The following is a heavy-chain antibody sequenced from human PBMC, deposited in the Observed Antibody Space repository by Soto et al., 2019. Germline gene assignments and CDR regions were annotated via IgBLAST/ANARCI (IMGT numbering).Heavy chain of an antibody. CDR3: ARHHHLETVPYYDAFDI. CDR1: GYSFTSYW. CDR2: IYPGDSDT. J-gene: IGHJ3*02. D-gene: IGHD3-10*01. V-gene: IGHV5-51*01. Sequence: GESLKISCKGSGYSFTSYWIGWVRQMPGKGLEWMGIIYPGDSDTRYSPSFQGQVTISADKSISTAYLQWSSLKASDTAMYYCARHHHLETVPYYDAFDIWGQGTMVTVSS.